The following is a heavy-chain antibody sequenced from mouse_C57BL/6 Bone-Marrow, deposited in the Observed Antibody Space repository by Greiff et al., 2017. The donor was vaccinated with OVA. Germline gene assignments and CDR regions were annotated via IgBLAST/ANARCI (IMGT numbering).Heavy chain of an antibody. CDR3: ARGSYYSNSYAMDY. J-gene: IGHJ4*01. CDR2: IDPSDSYT. CDR1: GYTFTSYW. D-gene: IGHD2-5*01. V-gene: IGHV1-69*01. Sequence: VQLQQPGAELVMPGASVKLSCKASGYTFTSYWMHWVKQRPGQGLEWIGEIDPSDSYTNYNQKFKGKSPLTVDKSSSTAYMQLSSLTSEDSAVYYCARGSYYSNSYAMDYWGQGTSVTVSS.